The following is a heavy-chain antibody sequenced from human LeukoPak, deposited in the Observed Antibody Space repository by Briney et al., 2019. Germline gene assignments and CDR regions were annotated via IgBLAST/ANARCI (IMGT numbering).Heavy chain of an antibody. Sequence: ASVKVSCKASGYTFTGYYMHWVRQAPGQGLEWMGWINPNSGGTNYAQKFQGRVTMTRDTSISTAYMELSRLRSDDTAVYYCAGSPRNSYGIFDYWGQGTLVTVSS. J-gene: IGHJ4*02. CDR1: GYTFTGYY. V-gene: IGHV1-2*02. CDR3: AGSPRNSYGIFDY. D-gene: IGHD5-18*01. CDR2: INPNSGGT.